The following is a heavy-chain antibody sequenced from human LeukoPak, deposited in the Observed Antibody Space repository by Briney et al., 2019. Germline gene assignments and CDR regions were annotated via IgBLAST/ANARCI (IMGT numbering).Heavy chain of an antibody. D-gene: IGHD6-13*01. Sequence: PGGSLRLSCAASGFTFSDYYMSWIRQAPGKGLEWVSYISSSSSNRNYADSVKGRFTISRDNAKNSLDLQMNSLRAEDTAVYYCARADSWEAFDIWGQGTMVTVSS. CDR1: GFTFSDYY. J-gene: IGHJ3*02. V-gene: IGHV3-11*06. CDR3: ARADSWEAFDI. CDR2: ISSSSSNR.